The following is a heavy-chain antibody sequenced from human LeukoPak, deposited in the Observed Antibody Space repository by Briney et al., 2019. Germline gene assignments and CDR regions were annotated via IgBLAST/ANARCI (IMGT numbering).Heavy chain of an antibody. V-gene: IGHV3-64D*06. CDR3: VKATYYYGSGRYKFDYYGLDV. CDR2: INSDGSNT. J-gene: IGHJ6*04. D-gene: IGHD3-10*01. CDR1: GFTFSSYT. Sequence: GGSLRLSCSASGFTFSSYTMHWVRQAPGKGLECVSGINSDGSNTFYADSVKGRFTISRDNAKNTLYLQMSSLRAEDTAVYYCVKATYYYGSGRYKFDYYGLDVWGGGPTLSVFS.